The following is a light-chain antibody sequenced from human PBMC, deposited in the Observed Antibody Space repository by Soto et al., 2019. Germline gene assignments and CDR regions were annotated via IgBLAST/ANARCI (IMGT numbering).Light chain of an antibody. Sequence: DIPMTQSPSTLSASIGDRVTITCLASQNIRNWLAWYQQKPGKAPKLLIYDVSSLESGVPPRFSGSGSGTDFTLTISGLQPDDFATYYCQQANSFPLTFGQGTRLEIK. J-gene: IGKJ5*01. CDR3: QQANSFPLT. CDR1: QNIRNW. CDR2: DVS. V-gene: IGKV1-5*01.